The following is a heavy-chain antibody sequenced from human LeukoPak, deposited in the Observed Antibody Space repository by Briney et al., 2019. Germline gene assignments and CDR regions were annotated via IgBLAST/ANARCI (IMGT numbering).Heavy chain of an antibody. Sequence: PSGGPLRLSCAASGFTFSSYAMHCVRQPPGKGLVWVAVISYDGSNKYYADSVKGRFTISRDNSKNTLYLQMNSLRAEDTAVYYCARDARRYDFWSGYYHDYWGQGTLVTVSS. CDR1: GFTFSSYA. V-gene: IGHV3-30-3*01. CDR2: ISYDGSNK. D-gene: IGHD3-3*01. CDR3: ARDARRYDFWSGYYHDY. J-gene: IGHJ4*02.